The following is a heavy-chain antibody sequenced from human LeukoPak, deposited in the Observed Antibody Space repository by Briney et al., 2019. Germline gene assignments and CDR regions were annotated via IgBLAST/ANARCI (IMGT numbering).Heavy chain of an antibody. V-gene: IGHV4-38-2*01. CDR2: VYHSGST. J-gene: IGHJ4*02. CDR1: DYSISSGDY. Sequence: SETLSLTCAVSDYSISSGDYWGWIRQPPGKGLEWIGSVYHSGSTHYSPSLKNRVTISVDTSKNQFSLKLRSVTAADTALYYCARNDSSGYFDYWGQGTLVTVSS. CDR3: ARNDSSGYFDY. D-gene: IGHD3-22*01.